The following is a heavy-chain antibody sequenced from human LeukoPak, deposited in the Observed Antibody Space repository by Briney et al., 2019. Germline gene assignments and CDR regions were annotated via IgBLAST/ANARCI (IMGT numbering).Heavy chain of an antibody. CDR1: GYSISSGYY. D-gene: IGHD2-15*01. CDR3: ARGGGSSAPYYYYYMDV. V-gene: IGHV4-38-2*01. Sequence: SETLSLTCAVSGYSISSGYYWTWMRQPPGKGLEWIGNIYHRGNTYYDPSLKSRVTISVDTSKNQFSLKLTSVPAADTAVYYCARGGGSSAPYYYYYMDVWGKGTTVTVSS. J-gene: IGHJ6*03. CDR2: IYHRGNT.